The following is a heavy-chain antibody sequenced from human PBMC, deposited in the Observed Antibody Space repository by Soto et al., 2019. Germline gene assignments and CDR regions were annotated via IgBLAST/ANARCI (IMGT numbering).Heavy chain of an antibody. V-gene: IGHV4-31*03. CDR2: ISYSGSA. J-gene: IGHJ4*02. D-gene: IGHD6-13*01. Sequence: QVQLQESGPGLVKPSQTLSLTCTVSGGSMSSGGYYWSWIRPHPGGGLEWIGYISYSGSAYYSPSLKSRIIMSGDTSKNQFSLKLSSVTAADTAVYYCARGDGSWALVDYWGQGTLVAVSS. CDR1: GGSMSSGGYY. CDR3: ARGDGSWALVDY.